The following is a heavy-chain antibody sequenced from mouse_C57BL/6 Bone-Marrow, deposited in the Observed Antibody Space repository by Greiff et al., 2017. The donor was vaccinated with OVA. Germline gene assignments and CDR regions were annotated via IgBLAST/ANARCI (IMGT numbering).Heavy chain of an antibody. CDR3: ALIYYGNSPWFAY. V-gene: IGHV1-63*01. CDR2: IYPGGGYT. D-gene: IGHD2-1*01. Sequence: VQLQQSGAELVRPGTSVKMSCKASGYTFTNYWIGWAKQRPGHGLEWIGDIYPGGGYTNYNEKFKGKATLTADKSSSTAYMQFSSLTSEDSAIYHCALIYYGNSPWFAYWGQGTLVTVSA. CDR1: GYTFTNYW. J-gene: IGHJ3*01.